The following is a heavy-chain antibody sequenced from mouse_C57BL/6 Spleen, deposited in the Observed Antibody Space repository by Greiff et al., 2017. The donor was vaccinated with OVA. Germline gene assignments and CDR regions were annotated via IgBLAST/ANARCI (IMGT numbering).Heavy chain of an antibody. D-gene: IGHD2-4*01. J-gene: IGHJ2*01. CDR3: ARGVYYDYDDYLYFDY. Sequence: QVQLQQPGAELVKPGASVKLSCKASGYTFTSYWMHWVKQRPGRGLEWIGRFDPNSGGTKYTEKFKSKATLTVDKPSSTAYMQLSSLTSEDSAVYYCARGVYYDYDDYLYFDYWGQGTTLTVSS. V-gene: IGHV1-72*01. CDR2: FDPNSGGT. CDR1: GYTFTSYW.